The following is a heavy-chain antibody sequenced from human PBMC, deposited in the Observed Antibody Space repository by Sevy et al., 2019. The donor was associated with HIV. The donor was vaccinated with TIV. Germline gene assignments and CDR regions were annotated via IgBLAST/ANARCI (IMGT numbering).Heavy chain of an antibody. CDR1: GYTFTGYY. J-gene: IGHJ4*02. CDR2: INPDSGGP. Sequence: ASVKVSCKASGYTFTGYYMHWVRQAPGQGLEWMGWINPDSGGPNYAPKFQGRVTLTRDTSISTAYMEPSRPKSDDTAVYYCVRDDRDGYFDYWGQGTLVTVSS. CDR3: VRDDRDGYFDY. V-gene: IGHV1-2*02.